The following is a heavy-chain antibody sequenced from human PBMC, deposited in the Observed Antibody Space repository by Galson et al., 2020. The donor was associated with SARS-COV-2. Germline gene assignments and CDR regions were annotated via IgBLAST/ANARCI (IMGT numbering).Heavy chain of an antibody. CDR2: INPNSGGT. J-gene: IGHJ4*02. V-gene: IGHV1-2*02. D-gene: IGHD6-13*01. Sequence: GESRKISCKASGYTFTGYYMHWVRQAPGQGLEWMGWINPNSGGTNYAQKFQGRVTMTRDTSISTAYMELSRLRSDDTAVYYCAISIAAAGTIGYWGQGTLVTVSS. CDR3: AISIAAAGTIGY. CDR1: GYTFTGYY.